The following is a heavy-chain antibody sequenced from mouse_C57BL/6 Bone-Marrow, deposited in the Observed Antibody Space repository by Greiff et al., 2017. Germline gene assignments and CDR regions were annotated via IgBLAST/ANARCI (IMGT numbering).Heavy chain of an antibody. V-gene: IGHV8-8*01. Sequence: QVTLKVSGPGILQPSQTLSLTCSFSGFSLSTFGMGVGWIRQPSGKGLEWLAHIWWDDDKYYNPALKSRLTISKDTSKNQVFLKIANVDTADTATYYCARIHYYGSSYVEYFDVWGTGTTVTGSS. J-gene: IGHJ1*03. CDR3: ARIHYYGSSYVEYFDV. CDR2: IWWDDDK. CDR1: GFSLSTFGMG. D-gene: IGHD1-1*01.